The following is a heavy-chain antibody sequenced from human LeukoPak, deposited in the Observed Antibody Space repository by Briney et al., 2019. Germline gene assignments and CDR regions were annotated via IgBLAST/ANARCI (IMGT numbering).Heavy chain of an antibody. D-gene: IGHD4-23*01. CDR2: ISAYNGNT. V-gene: IGHV1-18*01. Sequence: ASVKVSCKASGYAFTSYGISWVRQAPGQGLEWMGWISAYNGNTNYAQKLQGRVTMTTDTSTSTAYMELRSLRSDDTAVYYCARGDYGGNSGRLGYWGQGTLVTVSS. J-gene: IGHJ4*02. CDR1: GYAFTSYG. CDR3: ARGDYGGNSGRLGY.